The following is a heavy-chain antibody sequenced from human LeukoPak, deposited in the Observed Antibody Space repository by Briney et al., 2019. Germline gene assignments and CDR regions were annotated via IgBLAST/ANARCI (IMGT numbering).Heavy chain of an antibody. D-gene: IGHD2-2*01. CDR1: GFTFSSYA. J-gene: IGHJ6*04. CDR3: ARDTITDCSSTSCYGDYYYGMDV. CDR2: ISYDGSNK. V-gene: IGHV3-30*04. Sequence: PGGSLRLSCAVSGFTFSSYAMHWVRQAPGKGLEWVAVISYDGSNKYYADSVKGRFTISRDNSKNTLYLQMNSLRAEDTAVYYCARDTITDCSSTSCYGDYYYGMDVWGKGTTVTVSS.